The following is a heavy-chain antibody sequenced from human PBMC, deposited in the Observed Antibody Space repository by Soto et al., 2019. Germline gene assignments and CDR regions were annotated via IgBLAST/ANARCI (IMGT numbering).Heavy chain of an antibody. CDR2: IYYSGST. Sequence: PSETLSFTCTVSGGSISSYYWSWIRQPPGKGLEWIGYIYYSGSTNYNPSLKSRVTISVDTSKNQFSLKLSSVTAADTAVYYCAGITGTTDEDYYYYYMHVWGKGTTVTVSS. CDR1: GGSISSYY. V-gene: IGHV4-59*01. CDR3: AGITGTTDEDYYYYYMHV. J-gene: IGHJ6*03. D-gene: IGHD1-20*01.